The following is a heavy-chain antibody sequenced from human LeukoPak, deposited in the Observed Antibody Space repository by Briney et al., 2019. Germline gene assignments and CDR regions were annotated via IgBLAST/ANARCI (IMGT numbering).Heavy chain of an antibody. J-gene: IGHJ4*02. D-gene: IGHD4-17*01. CDR3: AKDITGYGDYYFDY. CDR2: ISSSSAYI. V-gene: IGHV3-21*01. CDR1: GFTFSTHT. Sequence: RTGGSLRLSCAGAGFTFSTHTINWVRQAPGKGLEWVSSISSSSAYIYYADSVKGRFTISRNNAKNSLYLQMNSLRAEDTAVYYCAKDITGYGDYYFDYWGQGTLVTVSS.